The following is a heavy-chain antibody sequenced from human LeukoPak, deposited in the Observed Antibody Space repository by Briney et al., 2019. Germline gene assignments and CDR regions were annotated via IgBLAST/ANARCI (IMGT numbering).Heavy chain of an antibody. CDR2: INHSGST. D-gene: IGHD3-22*01. J-gene: IGHJ4*02. CDR3: ARFPLDIYYYDSSGYYAAYFDY. CDR1: GGSFSGYY. Sequence: SETLSLTCAVYGGSFSGYYWSWIRQPPGKGLERIGEINHSGSTNYNPSLKSRVTISVDTSKNQFSLKLSSVTAADTAVYYCARFPLDIYYYDSSGYYAAYFDYWGQGTLVTVSS. V-gene: IGHV4-34*01.